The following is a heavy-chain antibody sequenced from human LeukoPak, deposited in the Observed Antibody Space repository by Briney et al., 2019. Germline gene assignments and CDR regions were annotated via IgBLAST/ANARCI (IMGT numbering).Heavy chain of an antibody. CDR3: AREYCTTNNCYNWGLGY. D-gene: IGHD2-2*02. Sequence: GGSLRLSCAASGFSFNTYTMRWVRQAPGKGLEYVSGIASNGGTKYYADSVKGRFTISRDNFKNTVYLQVDSLRTEDMAVYYRAREYCTTNNCYNWGLGYWGQGTLVTVSS. J-gene: IGHJ4*02. CDR1: GFSFNTYT. V-gene: IGHV3-64*02. CDR2: IASNGGTK.